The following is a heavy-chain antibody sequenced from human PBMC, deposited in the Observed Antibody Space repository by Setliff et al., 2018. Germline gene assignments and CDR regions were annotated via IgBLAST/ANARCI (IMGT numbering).Heavy chain of an antibody. CDR1: GGSFSGHY. Sequence: PSETLSLTCAVYGGSFSGHYWSWIRQPPGKGLEWIGYIHYSGSINYNPSLKSRVTISVDTSKNQFSLKMTSMTAADTAVYYCARASWYYDFWSGSEGSGWFDPWGQGTLVTVSS. D-gene: IGHD3-3*01. CDR3: ARASWYYDFWSGSEGSGWFDP. V-gene: IGHV4-59*11. J-gene: IGHJ5*02. CDR2: IHYSGSI.